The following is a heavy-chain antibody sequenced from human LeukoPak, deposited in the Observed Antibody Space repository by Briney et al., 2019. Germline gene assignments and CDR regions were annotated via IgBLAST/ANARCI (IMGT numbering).Heavy chain of an antibody. Sequence: GGSLRLSCAASGFTFSSYAMSWVRQAPGKGLEWVSAISGSGGSTYYADSVKGRFTISRDNSKNTLYLQMNSLRAEDTAVYYCAKGGYDFWSGYLTKANYYYYYMDVWGKGTTVTVSS. J-gene: IGHJ6*03. CDR1: GFTFSSYA. CDR3: AKGGYDFWSGYLTKANYYYYYMDV. CDR2: ISGSGGST. V-gene: IGHV3-23*01. D-gene: IGHD3-3*01.